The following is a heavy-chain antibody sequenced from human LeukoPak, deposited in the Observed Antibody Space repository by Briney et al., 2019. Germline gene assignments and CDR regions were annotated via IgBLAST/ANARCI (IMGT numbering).Heavy chain of an antibody. D-gene: IGHD3-16*01. J-gene: IGHJ4*02. CDR3: ARVRAPSFTQGGFDY. CDR2: INPSGGST. V-gene: IGHV1-46*01. Sequence: GASVKVSCKASGYTFTNYYIHWVRQAPGQGLEWMGIINPSGGSTSYAQKFQGRVTMTRDKSTSTVYMELSSLRSEDTAVYYCARVRAPSFTQGGFDYWGQGTLVTVSS. CDR1: GYTFTNYY.